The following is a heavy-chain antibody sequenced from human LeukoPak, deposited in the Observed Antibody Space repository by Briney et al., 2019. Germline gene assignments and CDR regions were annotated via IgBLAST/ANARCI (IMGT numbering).Heavy chain of an antibody. CDR1: VFTVSSNY. CDR3: VGTGPLSSNGWDFNY. V-gene: IGHV3-53*01. J-gene: IGHJ4*02. D-gene: IGHD6-19*01. CDR2: IYSGGST. Sequence: PGGSLRLSCAASVFTVSSNYMSWVRQVPGKGLEWLSVIYSGGSTYYADSVKGRFTISRDSSKNTLFLQMNSLRAEDTAVYYCVGTGPLSSNGWDFNYWGQGTLVTVSS.